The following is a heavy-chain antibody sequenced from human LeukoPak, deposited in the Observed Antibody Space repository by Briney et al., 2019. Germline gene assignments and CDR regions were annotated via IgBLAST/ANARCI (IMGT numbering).Heavy chain of an antibody. V-gene: IGHV1-69*13. CDR1: GGTFSSYA. CDR2: IIPIFGTA. J-gene: IGHJ4*02. Sequence: ASVKVSCKASGGTFSSYAISWVRQAPGQGLEWMGGIIPIFGTANYAQKFQGRVTITADESTSTAYMELSSLRSEDTAVYYCARETSTYYDFWSGYYFDYWGQGTLVTVSS. D-gene: IGHD3-3*01. CDR3: ARETSTYYDFWSGYYFDY.